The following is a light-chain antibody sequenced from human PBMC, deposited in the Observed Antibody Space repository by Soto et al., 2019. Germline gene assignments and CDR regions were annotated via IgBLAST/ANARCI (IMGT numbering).Light chain of an antibody. Sequence: EVVFTQSPSTLSLSPGERATLSCRATQSVSNHLAWYQHRPGQAPRLLIYDASNRATDIPARFSGSGSGTDFTLTISSLEPEDSAVYYCQQRSLWPLTFGGGTKVDIK. CDR3: QQRSLWPLT. CDR2: DAS. V-gene: IGKV3-11*01. CDR1: QSVSNH. J-gene: IGKJ4*01.